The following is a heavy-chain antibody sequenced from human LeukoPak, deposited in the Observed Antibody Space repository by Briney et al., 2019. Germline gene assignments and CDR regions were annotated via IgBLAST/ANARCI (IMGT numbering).Heavy chain of an antibody. V-gene: IGHV4-34*01. J-gene: IGHJ4*02. CDR1: GGSLSGYY. D-gene: IGHD2-15*01. Sequence: PSETLSLTCAVYGGSLSGYYWSRIRQPPGKGLEWIGEINHSGSTNYNPSLKSRVTISVDTPKNQFSLKLSSVTAADTAVYYCARVAAKTVDYWGQGTLVTVSS. CDR3: ARVAAKTVDY. CDR2: INHSGST.